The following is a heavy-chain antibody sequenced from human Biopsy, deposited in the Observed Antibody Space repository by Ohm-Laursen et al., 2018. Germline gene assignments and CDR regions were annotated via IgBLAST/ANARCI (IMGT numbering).Heavy chain of an antibody. CDR1: GDSIARYY. CDR3: ARVDRNNFDHYIMDA. V-gene: IGHV4-59*07. CDR2: IYYSGRP. Sequence: SDTLSLTCTVSGDSIARYYWTWIRQSPGKGLEWIAYIYYSGRPNYNPSLKGRVVISVDRSRNQFFLKLTSATAADTAIYYCARVDRNNFDHYIMDAWGRGTTVTVSS. D-gene: IGHD1-20*01. J-gene: IGHJ6*02.